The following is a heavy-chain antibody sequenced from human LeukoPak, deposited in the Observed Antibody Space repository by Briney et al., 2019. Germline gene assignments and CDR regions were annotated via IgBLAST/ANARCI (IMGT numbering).Heavy chain of an antibody. CDR3: ARATFSSSYYRFRYCDL. J-gene: IGHJ2*01. Sequence: SETLSLTCTVSGGSISSYDWSWIRQPPGKGLEWIGYIYDSGSTKYNPSLKSRVTISVDTSKNQFSLMLTSVTAAGTAVYYCARATFSSSYYRFRYCDLWGRGILVTVS. V-gene: IGHV4-59*01. CDR2: IYDSGST. CDR1: GGSISSYD. D-gene: IGHD6-6*01.